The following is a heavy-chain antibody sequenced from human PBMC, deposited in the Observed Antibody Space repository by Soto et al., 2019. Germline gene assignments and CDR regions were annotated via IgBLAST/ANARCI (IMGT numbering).Heavy chain of an antibody. J-gene: IGHJ4*02. D-gene: IGHD6-13*01. V-gene: IGHV1-3*01. CDR3: ARDPGQQLGYDY. CDR2: INAGNGNT. CDR1: GYTFTSYA. Sequence: QVQLVQSGAEVKKPGASVKVSCKASGYTFTSYAMHWVRQAPGQRLEWMGWINAGNGNTKYSQKFQGRVTITRDTSESTAYMELSSLRSEDTAVYYCARDPGQQLGYDYWGQGTLVTVSS.